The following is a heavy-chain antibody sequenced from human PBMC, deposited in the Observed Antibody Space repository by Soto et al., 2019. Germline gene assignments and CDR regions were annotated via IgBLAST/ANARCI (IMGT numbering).Heavy chain of an antibody. Sequence: ASVKVSCKASGGTFSSYAISWVRQAPGQGLEWMGGIIPIFGTANYAQKFQGRVTITADKSTSTAYMELSSLRSEDTAVYYCAREENMYCSGGSCHLYPHYYGMDVWGQGTTVTVSS. CDR3: AREENMYCSGGSCHLYPHYYGMDV. V-gene: IGHV1-69*06. D-gene: IGHD2-15*01. J-gene: IGHJ6*02. CDR2: IIPIFGTA. CDR1: GGTFSSYA.